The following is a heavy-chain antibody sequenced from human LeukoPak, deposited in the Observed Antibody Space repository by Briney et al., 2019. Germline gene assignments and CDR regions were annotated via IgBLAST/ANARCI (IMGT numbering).Heavy chain of an antibody. Sequence: SVKVSCKASGYTFTGYYMHWVRQAPGQGLEWMGWLNPNSGGTNYAQKSQGRVTITRDTSLNTAYLELSRLRSDEPAVYYCARDPFFSKVGATYYFFYCGEGALVTVPS. CDR2: LNPNSGGT. J-gene: IGHJ4*02. V-gene: IGHV1-2*02. CDR3: ARDPFFSKVGATYYFFY. CDR1: GYTFTGYY. D-gene: IGHD1-26*01.